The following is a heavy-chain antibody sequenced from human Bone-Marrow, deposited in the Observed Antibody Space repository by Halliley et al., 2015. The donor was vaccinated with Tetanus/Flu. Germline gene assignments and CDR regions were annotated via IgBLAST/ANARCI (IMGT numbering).Heavy chain of an antibody. CDR3: AGSDGYCSSTSCYPFEY. D-gene: IGHD2-2*01. V-gene: IGHV4-59*01. CDR2: IYYSGST. Sequence: IGYIYYSGSTNYTPSLKSRVTISIDTSKKQFSLKLSSVTAADTAVYYCAGSDGYCSSTSCYPFEYWGQGTLVTVSS. J-gene: IGHJ4*02.